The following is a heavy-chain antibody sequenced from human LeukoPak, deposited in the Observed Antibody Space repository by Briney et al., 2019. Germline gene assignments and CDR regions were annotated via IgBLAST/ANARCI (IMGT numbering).Heavy chain of an antibody. V-gene: IGHV1-46*01. D-gene: IGHD3-16*01. J-gene: IGHJ6*03. CDR3: AREQRGGLSGSLGGLFASYYTYYYMDV. CDR2: INPSDGAT. CDR1: GYTFSMYY. Sequence: ASVKVSCKASGYTFSMYYIHWVRQAPGQGLEWMGMINPSDGATTYVQKIQGRLAMTRDMSATTAYMDLRSLSSEDPAGDFCAREQRGGLSGSLGGLFASYYTYYYMDVWGRGTTVTVSS.